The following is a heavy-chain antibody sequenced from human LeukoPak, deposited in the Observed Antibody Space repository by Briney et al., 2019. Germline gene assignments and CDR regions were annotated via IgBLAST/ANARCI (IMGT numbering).Heavy chain of an antibody. Sequence: SVKVSCKASGGTFSSYAISWVRQAPGQGLEWMGGIISIFGTANYAQKFQGRVTITADESTSTAYMELSSLRSEDTAVYYCARVSPGSSWPQDFDYWGQGTLVTVSS. V-gene: IGHV1-69*13. CDR3: ARVSPGSSWPQDFDY. D-gene: IGHD6-13*01. CDR1: GGTFSSYA. J-gene: IGHJ4*02. CDR2: IISIFGTA.